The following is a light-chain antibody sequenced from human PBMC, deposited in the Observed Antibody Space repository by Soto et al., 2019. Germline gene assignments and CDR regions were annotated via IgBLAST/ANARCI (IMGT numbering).Light chain of an antibody. CDR1: ISDFVVYNY. CDR3: SSHTISSALQV. J-gene: IGLJ1*01. Sequence: QSALTQPASVSGSPGQSINISCTGTISDFVVYNYVSWYQQHPGKAPKLMIYGVSNRPSGVSNRFSGSKSGNTASLTISGLQADDESDYYCSSHTISSALQVFGTGTKLTVL. V-gene: IGLV2-14*01. CDR2: GVS.